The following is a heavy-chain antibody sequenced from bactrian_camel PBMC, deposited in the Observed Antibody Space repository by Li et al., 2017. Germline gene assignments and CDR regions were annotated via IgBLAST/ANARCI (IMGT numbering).Heavy chain of an antibody. V-gene: IGHV3S40*01. CDR1: GFTFSWYA. J-gene: IGHJ4*01. D-gene: IGHD3*01. CDR2: INSGST. Sequence: DVQLVESGGGLVQPGGSLRLSCAASGFTFSWYAMSWVRQAPGKGLESVSGINSGSTCYADSVKGRFTISRDNAKDTLYLQMNSLKIEDTAVYYCALGSSRQATMTARGKGTQVTVS.